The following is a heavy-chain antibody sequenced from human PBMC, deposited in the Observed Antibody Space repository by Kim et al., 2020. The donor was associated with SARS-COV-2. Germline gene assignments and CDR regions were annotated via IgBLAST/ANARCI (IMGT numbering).Heavy chain of an antibody. D-gene: IGHD3-16*01. V-gene: IGHV3-9*01. CDR1: GFTFDDYA. J-gene: IGHJ6*02. Sequence: LSLTCAASGFTFDDYAMHWVRQAPGKGLEWVSGISWNSGSIGYADSVKGRFTISRDNAKNSLYLQMNSLRAEDTALYYCAKDMGANYYSSGMDVWGQGTTVTGSS. CDR3: AKDMGANYYSSGMDV. CDR2: ISWNSGSI.